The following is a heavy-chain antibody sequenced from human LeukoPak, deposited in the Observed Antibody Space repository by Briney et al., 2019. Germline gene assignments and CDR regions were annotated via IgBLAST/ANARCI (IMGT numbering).Heavy chain of an antibody. D-gene: IGHD1-26*01. CDR1: GGSISSYY. J-gene: IGHJ6*03. CDR3: ARVKVGATVDYYYYYMDV. V-gene: IGHV4-4*07. Sequence: PSETLSLTCTVSGGSISSYYWSWIRQPAGKGLEWIGRIYTSGSTNYNPSLKSRVTISVDTSKNQFSLKLSSVTAADTAVYYCARVKVGATVDYYYYYMDVWGKGTTVTISS. CDR2: IYTSGST.